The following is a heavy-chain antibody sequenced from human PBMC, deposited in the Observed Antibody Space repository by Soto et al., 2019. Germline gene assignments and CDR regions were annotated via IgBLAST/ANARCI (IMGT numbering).Heavy chain of an antibody. CDR3: AILGSPRYNEYFYGMGV. D-gene: IGHD1-1*01. CDR2: ISSTSGYI. Sequence: EVQLVESGGGLVKHGASVRLSCAVSGFTFSTYSMNWVRQAPGMGLEWVSYISSTSGYIYYADSVKGRFTVSRDNAKNLLYLQMNSLRAEDTAIYYCAILGSPRYNEYFYGMGVWGQGTTVTVSS. J-gene: IGHJ6*02. CDR1: GFTFSTYS. V-gene: IGHV3-21*02.